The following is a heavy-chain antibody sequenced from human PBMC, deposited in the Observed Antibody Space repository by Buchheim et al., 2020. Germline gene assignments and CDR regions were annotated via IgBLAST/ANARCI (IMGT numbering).Heavy chain of an antibody. J-gene: IGHJ6*02. D-gene: IGHD5-12*01. CDR3: AKDGVATNSMDV. Sequence: QVQLVESGGGVVQPGRSLRLSCAASGFTFSSYGMHWVRQAPGKGLEWVAVISYDGSNKYYADSVKGRFTISRDNSKNTLYLQMNSLRAEDTAVYYCAKDGVATNSMDVWGQGTT. CDR2: ISYDGSNK. CDR1: GFTFSSYG. V-gene: IGHV3-30*18.